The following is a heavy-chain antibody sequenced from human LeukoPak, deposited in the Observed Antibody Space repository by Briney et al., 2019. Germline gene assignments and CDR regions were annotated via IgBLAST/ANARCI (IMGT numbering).Heavy chain of an antibody. Sequence: SETLSLTCTVSGGSISSYYWSWIRQTPGKGLEWIGYIYYSGSTNYNPSLKSRVSISVDTSKSQFSLNLSSVTAADTAVYYCARDVPIITLVRGVIITFWYLDLWGRGTLVTVSS. J-gene: IGHJ2*01. V-gene: IGHV4-59*12. D-gene: IGHD3-10*01. CDR2: IYYSGST. CDR3: ARDVPIITLVRGVIITFWYLDL. CDR1: GGSISSYY.